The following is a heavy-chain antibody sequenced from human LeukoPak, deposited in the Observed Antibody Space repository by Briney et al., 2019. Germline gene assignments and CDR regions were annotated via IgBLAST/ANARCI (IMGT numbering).Heavy chain of an antibody. V-gene: IGHV5-51*01. D-gene: IGHD3-16*01. CDR3: PGPKFGGGSDY. J-gene: IGHJ4*02. CDR2: IYPGDSDT. CDR1: GYTFNSYW. Sequence: GESLKISCKASGYTFNSYWIGWVPQMPGKSLEWMGIIYPGDSDTRYSPSFPGLVRISADQSISTAYVQWSSLKASDTAMYYCPGPKFGGGSDYWGQGTLVTVSS.